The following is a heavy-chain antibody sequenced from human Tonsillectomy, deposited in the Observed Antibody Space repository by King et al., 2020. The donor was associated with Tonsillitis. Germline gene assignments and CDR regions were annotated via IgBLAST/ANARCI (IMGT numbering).Heavy chain of an antibody. D-gene: IGHD6-13*01. Sequence: VQLVESGGGLVKPGGSLRLSCAASGFTFRNAWMSWVRQAPGKGLEWVGRIKNKIDGGTTDYAAPVKGRFTISRDDSKNTLYLQMNSLKTEDTAVYYCTTDWSPRSSRWYGDGAFDIWGQGTMVTVSS. CDR2: IKNKIDGGTT. CDR1: GFTFRNAW. J-gene: IGHJ3*02. V-gene: IGHV3-15*01. CDR3: TTDWSPRSSRWYGDGAFDI.